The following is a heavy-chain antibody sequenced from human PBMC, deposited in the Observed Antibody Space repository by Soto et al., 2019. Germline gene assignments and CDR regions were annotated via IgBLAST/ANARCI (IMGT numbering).Heavy chain of an antibody. D-gene: IGHD3-10*01. V-gene: IGHV1-18*01. Sequence: QVQLLQSGAEVKKPGASVKVSCKASGYTFTSYGISWVRQAPGQGLEWMGWISAYNGNTTYAQKLQGRVTMTTDTSTSTAYMELRSPRADDTAVYYWAREYRSGSRFDYWGQGTLVTVSS. J-gene: IGHJ4*02. CDR2: ISAYNGNT. CDR1: GYTFTSYG. CDR3: AREYRSGSRFDY.